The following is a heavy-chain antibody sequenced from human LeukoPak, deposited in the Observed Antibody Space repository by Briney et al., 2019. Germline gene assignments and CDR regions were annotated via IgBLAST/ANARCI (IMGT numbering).Heavy chain of an antibody. CDR2: ISSSSSSI. Sequence: GGSLRLSCAASGFTFSSYSMNWVRQAPGKGLGWVAYISSSSSSIYYADSVKGRFTNSRDNAKNALYMQMNSLRAEDTAVYYCARADFWSGYYMDYWGQGTLVTVSS. D-gene: IGHD3-3*01. V-gene: IGHV3-48*01. CDR3: ARADFWSGYYMDY. J-gene: IGHJ4*02. CDR1: GFTFSSYS.